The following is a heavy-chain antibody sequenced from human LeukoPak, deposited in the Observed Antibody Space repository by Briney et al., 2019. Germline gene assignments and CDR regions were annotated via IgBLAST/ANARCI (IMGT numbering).Heavy chain of an antibody. CDR1: GYTFTSYD. D-gene: IGHD1-26*01. V-gene: IGHV1-8*03. CDR2: MNPNSGNT. Sequence: ASVKVSCKASGYTFTSYDINWVRQATGQGLEWMGWMNPNSGNTGYAQKFQGRVTITRNTSISTAYMELSSLRSEDTAVYYCARAPYIVGATGVRGYYYYMDVWGKGTTVTVSS. CDR3: ARAPYIVGATGVRGYYYYMDV. J-gene: IGHJ6*03.